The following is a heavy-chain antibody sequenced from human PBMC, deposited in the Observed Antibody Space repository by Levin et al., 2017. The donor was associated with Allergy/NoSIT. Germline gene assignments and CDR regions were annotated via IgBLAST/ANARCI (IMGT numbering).Heavy chain of an antibody. CDR3: ARDYDFWISYGTYHYGMDV. J-gene: IGHJ6*02. CDR2: VKSDGSTT. D-gene: IGHD3-3*01. Sequence: WGSLRLSCAASGFTFSSYWMHWVRQAPGKGLVCVSRVKSDGSTTTYADSVKGRFTISRDNAKNTLYLQMNSLRVEDTAVYYCARDYDFWISYGTYHYGMDVWGQGTTVTVSS. V-gene: IGHV3-74*01. CDR1: GFTFSSYW.